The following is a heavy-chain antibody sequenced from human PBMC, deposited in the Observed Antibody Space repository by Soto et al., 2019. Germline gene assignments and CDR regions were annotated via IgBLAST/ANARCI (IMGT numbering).Heavy chain of an antibody. CDR1: GGSISSSSYY. CDR2: IYYSGST. J-gene: IGHJ6*03. D-gene: IGHD1-1*01. CDR3: ARASGRDGDYYYYYMDV. V-gene: IGHV4-39*01. Sequence: PSETLSLTCTVSGGSISSSSYYWGWIRQPPGKGLEWIGSIYYSGSTYYNPSLKSRVTISVDTSKNQFSLKLSSVTAADTAVYYCARASGRDGDYYYYYMDVWGKGTTVTVSS.